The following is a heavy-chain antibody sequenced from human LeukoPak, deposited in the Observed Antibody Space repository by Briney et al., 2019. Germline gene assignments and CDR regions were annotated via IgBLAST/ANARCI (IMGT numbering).Heavy chain of an antibody. D-gene: IGHD5-18*01. CDR3: ARDRGYSYGGYYYYYMDV. Sequence: KASETLSLTCTVSVRSISSYYWSWIPQPPGRGLEWVGYIYYSGSTSYNPSLKSRVSISVDTSKNQFSLKLSSVTAADTAVYYCARDRGYSYGGYYYYYMDVWGKGTTVTVSS. CDR2: IYYSGST. V-gene: IGHV4-59*01. CDR1: VRSISSYY. J-gene: IGHJ6*03.